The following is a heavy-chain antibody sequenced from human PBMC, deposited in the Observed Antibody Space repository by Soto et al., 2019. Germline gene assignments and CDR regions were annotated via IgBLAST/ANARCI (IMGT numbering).Heavy chain of an antibody. D-gene: IGHD3-10*01. J-gene: IGHJ5*01. Sequence: QPGGSLRLSCAASGFTFSSYAMSWVRQAPGKGLEWVSAISGSGGSTYYADSVKGRFTISRDNSKNTLYLQMNSLRAEDTAVYYRAKEAELLWFGEQSPPPNWFDPWGQGTLVTVSS. CDR1: GFTFSSYA. CDR2: ISGSGGST. CDR3: AKEAELLWFGEQSPPPNWFDP. V-gene: IGHV3-23*01.